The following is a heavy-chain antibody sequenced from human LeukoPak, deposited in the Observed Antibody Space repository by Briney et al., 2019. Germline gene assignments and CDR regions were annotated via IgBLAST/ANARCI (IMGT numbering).Heavy chain of an antibody. Sequence: PSETLSLTCAVYGGSFSGYYWSWIRQPPGKWLEWIGEINHSGSTNYNPSLKSRVTISVDTSKNQFSLKLSSVTAADTAVYYCARRRIAVALYYFDYWGQGTLVTVSS. D-gene: IGHD6-19*01. J-gene: IGHJ4*02. CDR2: INHSGST. CDR1: GGSFSGYY. V-gene: IGHV4-34*01. CDR3: ARRRIAVALYYFDY.